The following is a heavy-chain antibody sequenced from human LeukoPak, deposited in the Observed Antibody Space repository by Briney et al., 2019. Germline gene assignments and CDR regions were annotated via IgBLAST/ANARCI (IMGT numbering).Heavy chain of an antibody. D-gene: IGHD1-14*01. Sequence: SETLSLTCTVSGGSISSYYWSWIRQPPGKGLEWIGYIYYSGSTNYNPSLKSRVTISVDTSKNQFSLKLSSVTAADTAVYYCAGMRITTPTVRTLDYWGQGTLVTVSS. CDR3: AGMRITTPTVRTLDY. V-gene: IGHV4-59*01. CDR1: GGSISSYY. J-gene: IGHJ4*02. CDR2: IYYSGST.